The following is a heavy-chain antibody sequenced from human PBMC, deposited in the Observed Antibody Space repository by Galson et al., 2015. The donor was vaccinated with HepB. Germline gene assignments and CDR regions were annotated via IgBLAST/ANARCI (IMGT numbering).Heavy chain of an antibody. CDR1: AFIFSSYT. Sequence: SLRLSCAASAFIFSSYTMSWVRQAPGKGLEWVSGISGSGRSTYYADSVKGRFTISRDNTKNTLYLQMSSLRAEDTAVYYCAIGVQWLLLFDYWGQGTLVTVSS. V-gene: IGHV3-23*01. CDR3: AIGVQWLLLFDY. D-gene: IGHD3-22*01. CDR2: ISGSGRST. J-gene: IGHJ4*02.